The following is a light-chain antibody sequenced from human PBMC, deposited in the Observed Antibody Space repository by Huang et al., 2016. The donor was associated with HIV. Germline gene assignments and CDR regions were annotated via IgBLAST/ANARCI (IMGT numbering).Light chain of an antibody. J-gene: IGKJ4*01. CDR1: QSISSY. Sequence: DIQMTQSPSSLSASVGDRVTIPCRASQSISSYLNWYQQKPGKAPKLLIYAASSLQSGVPSRFSGSGSGTDFTLTISSLQPEDFATYYCQQSYSTSFGGGTKVEIK. CDR2: AAS. V-gene: IGKV1-39*01. CDR3: QQSYSTS.